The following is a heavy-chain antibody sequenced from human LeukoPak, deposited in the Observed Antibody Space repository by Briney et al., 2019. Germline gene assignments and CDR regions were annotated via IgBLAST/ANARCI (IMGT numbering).Heavy chain of an antibody. J-gene: IGHJ4*02. CDR2: ISWNSGSI. D-gene: IGHD6-13*01. CDR1: GFTFNNYA. Sequence: GGSLRLSCAASGFTFNNYAMHWVRQAPGKGLEWVSGISWNSGSIGYADSVKGRVTISRDNAKNTLYLQMNRLRGEDTALYYCAKDLTAAGTVGLDYWGQGTLVTVSS. V-gene: IGHV3-9*01. CDR3: AKDLTAAGTVGLDY.